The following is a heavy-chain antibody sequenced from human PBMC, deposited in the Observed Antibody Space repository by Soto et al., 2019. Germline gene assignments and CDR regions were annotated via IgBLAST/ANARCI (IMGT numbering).Heavy chain of an antibody. Sequence: EVQLLESGGGLVQPGGSLRLSCAASGFTFSSCAMTWVRQAPGKGLEWVSATSGSGGSTYYADSVKGRFTISRDNSKNTLYLQMNSLRAEDTAVYYCAKDQVDVVATSKDAFYVWGQGTMVAVSS. D-gene: IGHD5-12*01. J-gene: IGHJ3*01. CDR3: AKDQVDVVATSKDAFYV. V-gene: IGHV3-23*01. CDR2: TSGSGGST. CDR1: GFTFSSCA.